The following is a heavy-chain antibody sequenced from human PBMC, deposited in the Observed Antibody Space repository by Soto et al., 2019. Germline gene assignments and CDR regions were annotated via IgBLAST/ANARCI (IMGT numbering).Heavy chain of an antibody. J-gene: IGHJ4*02. CDR1: GFTFSAYY. CDR2: ISSSGDTG. V-gene: IGHV3-11*01. D-gene: IGHD6-19*01. CDR3: ARVRGAVVGQYFDY. Sequence: QVQLVESGGGLVKPGGSLRLSCAASGFTFSAYYMSWIRQAPGKGLEWISYISSSGDTGNYADSVKGRFTVSRDNAKNSLNLQITSLRAEDTAVYYCARVRGAVVGQYFDYWGQGTLVTVSS.